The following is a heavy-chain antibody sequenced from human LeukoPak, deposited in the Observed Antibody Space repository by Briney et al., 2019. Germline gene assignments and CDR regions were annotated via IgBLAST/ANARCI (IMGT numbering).Heavy chain of an antibody. Sequence: GGSLRLSCAASGFTFSSYSMNWVRQAPGKGLEWVSYISSSSSTIYYADSVKGRFTISRDNAKNSLYLQMNSLRAEHTAVYYCRASGSPLAYYFDYWGQGTLVTVSS. V-gene: IGHV3-48*01. J-gene: IGHJ4*02. CDR3: RASGSPLAYYFDY. CDR1: GFTFSSYS. D-gene: IGHD1-26*01. CDR2: ISSSSSTI.